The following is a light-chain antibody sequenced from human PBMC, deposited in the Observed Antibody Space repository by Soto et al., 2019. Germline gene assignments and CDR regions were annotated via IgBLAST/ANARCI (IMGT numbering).Light chain of an antibody. CDR1: QSLVYRDGNTY. CDR2: KVS. Sequence: DVVMTQSPLSLPVTLGQPASISCRSSQSLVYRDGNTYLNWFQQRPGQSPRRLIYKVSNRDSGVXDXXSGSGSGTDFTLKISRVEAEDVGIYYFMHGTHGPITFGQGTRLEIK. CDR3: MHGTHGPIT. V-gene: IGKV2-30*01. J-gene: IGKJ5*01.